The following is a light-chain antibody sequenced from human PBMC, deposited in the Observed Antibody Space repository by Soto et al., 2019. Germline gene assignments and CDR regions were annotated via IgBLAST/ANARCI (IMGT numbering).Light chain of an antibody. V-gene: IGLV4-60*02. J-gene: IGLJ3*02. CDR1: SGHSSYI. Sequence: QAVVTQSSSASSSLGSSVKLTCTLSSGHSSYIIAWHQQQPGKAPRYLMKLERSGSYNRGSGVPDRFSGSSSGADRYLTISNLQFEDEGDYYCETWDSNTRVFGGGTKLTVL. CDR2: LERSGSY. CDR3: ETWDSNTRV.